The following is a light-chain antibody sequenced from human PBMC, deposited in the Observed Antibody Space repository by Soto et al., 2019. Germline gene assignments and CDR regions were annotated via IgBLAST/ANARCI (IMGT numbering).Light chain of an antibody. V-gene: IGLV2-14*01. CDR3: TSYTSSSTLGV. J-gene: IGLJ2*01. CDR2: DVS. CDR1: SSDVGGYNY. Sequence: QSALTQPASVSGSPGQSITISSTGTSSDVGGYNYVSWYQQHPGKAPKLMIYDVSNRPSGVSNRFSGSKSGNTASLTISGLQAEDEADYYCTSYTSSSTLGVFGGGTKLTVL.